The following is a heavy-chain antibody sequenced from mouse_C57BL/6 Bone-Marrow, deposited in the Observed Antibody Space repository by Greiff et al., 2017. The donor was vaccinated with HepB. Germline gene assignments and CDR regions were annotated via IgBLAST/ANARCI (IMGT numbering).Heavy chain of an antibody. V-gene: IGHV1-52*01. J-gene: IGHJ4*01. Sequence: QVQLQQPGAELVRPGSSVKLSCKASGYTFTSYWMHWVKQRPIQGLEWIGNIDPSDSETHYNQKFKDKATLTVDKSSSTAYMQLSSLTSEDSAVYYCARNPPYYSNSYYAMDYWGQGTSVTVSS. CDR3: ARNPPYYSNSYYAMDY. CDR1: GYTFTSYW. CDR2: IDPSDSET. D-gene: IGHD2-5*01.